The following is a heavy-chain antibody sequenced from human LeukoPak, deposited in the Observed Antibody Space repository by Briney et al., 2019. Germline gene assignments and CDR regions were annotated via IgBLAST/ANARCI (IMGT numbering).Heavy chain of an antibody. V-gene: IGHV3-30-3*01. CDR2: ISSDGNNK. Sequence: GGSLGLSCAASGFTFSTSSMHWVRQTPGKGLDWVALISSDGNNKYYANSVKGQFTISRDNSKNTLSLQMNSLRDDDTAVYYCTRDPRLREFESWGQGTLVTVSS. CDR1: GFTFSTSS. CDR3: TRDPRLREFES. D-gene: IGHD2-21*02. J-gene: IGHJ1*01.